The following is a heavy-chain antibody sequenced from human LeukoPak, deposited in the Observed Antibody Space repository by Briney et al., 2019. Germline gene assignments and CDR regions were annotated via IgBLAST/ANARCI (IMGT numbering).Heavy chain of an antibody. Sequence: KTGGSLRLSCAASGFTFSDYYMSWIRQAPGKGLEWVSYISSSGSTIYYADSVKGRFTISRDNAKNSLYLQMNSLRAEDTAVYYCARDRPYYDSSGCFDYWGQGTLVTVSS. CDR3: ARDRPYYDSSGCFDY. CDR2: ISSSGSTI. V-gene: IGHV3-11*01. J-gene: IGHJ4*02. D-gene: IGHD3-22*01. CDR1: GFTFSDYY.